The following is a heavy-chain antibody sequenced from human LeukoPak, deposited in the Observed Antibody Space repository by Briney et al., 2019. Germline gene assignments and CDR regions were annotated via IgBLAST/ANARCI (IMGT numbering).Heavy chain of an antibody. V-gene: IGHV4-39*07. CDR1: GGSISSSSYY. CDR2: IYYSGST. Sequence: SETLSLTCTVSGGSISSSSYYWGWIRQPPGKGLEWIGSIYYSGSTYYNPSLKSRVTISVDTSKNQFSLKLSSVTAADTAVYYCARVRSTYYYYMDVWGKGTTVTVSS. CDR3: ARVRSTYYYYMDV. J-gene: IGHJ6*03.